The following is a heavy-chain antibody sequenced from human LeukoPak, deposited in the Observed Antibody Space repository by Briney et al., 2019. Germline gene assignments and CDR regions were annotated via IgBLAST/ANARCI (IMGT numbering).Heavy chain of an antibody. CDR2: IYYSGST. CDR3: ARAVRSSLYHYYYMDV. J-gene: IGHJ6*03. CDR1: GGSISSSSYY. V-gene: IGHV4-39*07. Sequence: PSETLSLTCTVSGGSISSSSYYWGWIRQPPGKGLEWIGSIYYSGSTYYNPSLKSRVTISVDTSKNQFSLKLNSLTAADTAVYYCARAVRSSLYHYYYMDVWGKGTTVTVSS. D-gene: IGHD2-2*01.